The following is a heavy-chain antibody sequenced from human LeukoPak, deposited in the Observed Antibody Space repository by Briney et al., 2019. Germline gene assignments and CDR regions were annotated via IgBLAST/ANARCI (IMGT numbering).Heavy chain of an antibody. D-gene: IGHD3-22*01. CDR3: ARHYYNRDSWYFDL. CDR2: IYYSGST. J-gene: IGHJ2*01. Sequence: SETLSLTCTVSGGSISSYYWGWIRQPPGKGLEWIGSIYYSGSTYYNPSLRSRVTISVDTSKNQFSLKLSSVTAADTAVYYCARHYYNRDSWYFDLWGRGTLVTVSS. V-gene: IGHV4-39*01. CDR1: GGSISSYY.